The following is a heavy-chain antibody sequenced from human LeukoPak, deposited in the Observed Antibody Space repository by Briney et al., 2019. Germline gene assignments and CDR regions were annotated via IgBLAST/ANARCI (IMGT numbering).Heavy chain of an antibody. Sequence: GGSLRLSCAASGFTFKLYWMHWVRQVPGKGPVWVARINDDGSDTVYADSVKGRFTISRDDAKNMLFLQMNSLRGKDTAVYHCVRGGPSTWSWGQGTLVTVSS. D-gene: IGHD2-15*01. CDR1: GFTFKLYW. J-gene: IGHJ5*02. CDR3: VRGGPSTWS. V-gene: IGHV3-74*01. CDR2: INDDGSDT.